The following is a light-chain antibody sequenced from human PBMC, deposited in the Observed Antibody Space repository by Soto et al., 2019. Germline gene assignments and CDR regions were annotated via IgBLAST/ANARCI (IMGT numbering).Light chain of an antibody. CDR1: SSDVGGYNY. CDR2: EVS. V-gene: IGLV2-8*01. Sequence: QSVLTQPPSASGSPGQSVTISCTGTSSDVGGYNYVSWYQQHPGKAPKLMIYEVSKRPSGVPDRFSGSKSGNTASLTVSGLQAEDEADYYCTSWTTSTTMIFGGGTQLTVL. J-gene: IGLJ2*01. CDR3: TSWTTSTTMI.